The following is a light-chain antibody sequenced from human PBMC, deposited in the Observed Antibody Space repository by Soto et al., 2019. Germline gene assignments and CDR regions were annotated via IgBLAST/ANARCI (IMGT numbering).Light chain of an antibody. CDR3: SSYTSNTNYV. J-gene: IGLJ1*01. V-gene: IGLV2-14*01. CDR2: EVT. Sequence: QSVLTQPASVSRSPGQSITISCTGTSSDVGYYNYVSWYQQHPGKAPKLMIYEVTNRPSGVSNRFSGSKSGNTASLTISGLQAEDEADYYCSSYTSNTNYVFGTGTKVTV. CDR1: SSDVGYYNY.